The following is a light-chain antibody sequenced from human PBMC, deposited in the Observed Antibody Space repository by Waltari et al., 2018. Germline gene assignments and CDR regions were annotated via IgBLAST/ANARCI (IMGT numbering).Light chain of an antibody. CDR2: GAS. CDR1: QSVSSSY. V-gene: IGKV3-20*01. Sequence: EMGLTQSPGTLSLSLGERATLSCRARQSVSSSYLAWYQQKPGQAPRLLINGASSRATGVPDRFSGSGSGTDFTLTISRLEPEDVAVYYCLQYGNSPRTFGQGTKVEIK. J-gene: IGKJ1*01. CDR3: LQYGNSPRT.